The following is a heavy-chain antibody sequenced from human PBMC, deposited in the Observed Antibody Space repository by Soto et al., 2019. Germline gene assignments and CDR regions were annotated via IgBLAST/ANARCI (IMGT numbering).Heavy chain of an antibody. D-gene: IGHD5-18*01. CDR2: IYYSGST. J-gene: IGHJ4*02. Sequence: QVQLQESGPGLVKPSQTLSLTCTVSGGSISSGDYYWSWIRQPPGKGLEWIGYIYYSGSTYYSPSLESRGTISVDTSKNQFSLKLSSVTAADTAVYYCASNSYGYTFCDYWGQGNLVTVSS. CDR1: GGSISSGDYY. CDR3: ASNSYGYTFCDY. V-gene: IGHV4-30-4*01.